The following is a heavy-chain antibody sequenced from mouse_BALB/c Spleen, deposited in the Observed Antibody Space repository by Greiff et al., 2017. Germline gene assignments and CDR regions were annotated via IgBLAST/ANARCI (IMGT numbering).Heavy chain of an antibody. CDR2: ISCYNGAT. CDR3: ARCAPRSTMITTLAMDY. D-gene: IGHD2-4*01. CDR1: GYSFTGYY. V-gene: IGHV1S34*01. J-gene: IGHJ4*01. Sequence: LVKTGASVKISCKASGYSFTGYYMHWVKQSHGKSLEWIGYISCYNGATSYNQKFKGKATFTVDTSSSTAYMQFNSLTSEDSAVYYCARCAPRSTMITTLAMDYWGQGTSVTVSS.